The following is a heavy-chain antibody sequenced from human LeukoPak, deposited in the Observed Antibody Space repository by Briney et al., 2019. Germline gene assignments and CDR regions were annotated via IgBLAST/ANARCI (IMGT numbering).Heavy chain of an antibody. D-gene: IGHD3-22*01. Sequence: ASVTVSCKASGYTFTSYYMHWVRQAPGQGLEWMGIINPSGGSTSYAQKFQGRVTMTRDTSTSTVYMELSSLRSEDTAVYYCAREDSSGYYFLYWGQGTLVTVSS. CDR1: GYTFTSYY. V-gene: IGHV1-46*01. J-gene: IGHJ4*02. CDR2: INPSGGST. CDR3: AREDSSGYYFLY.